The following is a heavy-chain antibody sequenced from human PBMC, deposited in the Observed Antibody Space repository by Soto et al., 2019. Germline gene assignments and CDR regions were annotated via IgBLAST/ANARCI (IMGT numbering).Heavy chain of an antibody. CDR2: IYYSGST. V-gene: IGHV4-61*01. CDR1: GGSVSSGSYY. CDR3: ARDGSGRPETI. Sequence: PSETLSLTCTVSGGSVSSGSYYWSWIRQPPGKGLEWIGYIYYSGSTNYNPSLKSRATISVDTSKNQFSLNLSSVTAADTAVYYCARDGSGRPETIWGQGTMVTVSS. J-gene: IGHJ3*02. D-gene: IGHD3-10*01.